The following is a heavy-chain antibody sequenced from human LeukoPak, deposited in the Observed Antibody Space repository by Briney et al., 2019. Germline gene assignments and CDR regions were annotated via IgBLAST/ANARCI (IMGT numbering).Heavy chain of an antibody. Sequence: GGSLRLSCAASGFTFNTYSMNWVRQAPGKGLEWVSSINSGSTYKYYADSVKGRFTVSRDNAKNSLYLQMNSLRAEDTAVYYCARGPYPDYWGQGTLVTISS. V-gene: IGHV3-21*01. CDR1: GFTFNTYS. CDR2: INSGSTYK. CDR3: ARGPYPDY. J-gene: IGHJ4*02.